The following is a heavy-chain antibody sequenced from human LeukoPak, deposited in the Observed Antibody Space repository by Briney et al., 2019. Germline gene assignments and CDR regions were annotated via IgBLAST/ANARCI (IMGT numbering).Heavy chain of an antibody. D-gene: IGHD2-15*01. CDR1: GFTFSTYA. Sequence: GQSMRLSCEAAGFTFSTYAMSWVRQAPRKGMEWDSGVIGMGDKTNYADSVQGRFTISRDNSKNTLSLQMSSLRVEDTAVYYCARDRSCTGGSCYMDVWGRGTTVTVSS. J-gene: IGHJ6*03. V-gene: IGHV3-23*01. CDR2: VIGMGDKT. CDR3: ARDRSCTGGSCYMDV.